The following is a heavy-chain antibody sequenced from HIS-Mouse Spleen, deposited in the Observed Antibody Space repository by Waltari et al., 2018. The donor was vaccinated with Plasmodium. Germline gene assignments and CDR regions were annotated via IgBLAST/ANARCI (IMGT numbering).Heavy chain of an antibody. J-gene: IGHJ6*02. V-gene: IGHV4-59*01. Sequence: LTCTVSGGSISSSYWSWIRQPPGKGLEWIGYIYYSGSTNYNPSLKSRVTISVDTSKNQFSLKLSSVTAADTAVYYCARDSSSSWYYYGMDVWGQGTTVTVSS. CDR3: ARDSSSSWYYYGMDV. CDR2: IYYSGST. D-gene: IGHD6-13*01. CDR1: GGSISSSY.